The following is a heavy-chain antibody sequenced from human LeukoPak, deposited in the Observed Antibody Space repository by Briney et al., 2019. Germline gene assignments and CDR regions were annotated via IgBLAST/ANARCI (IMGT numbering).Heavy chain of an antibody. Sequence: GGSLRLSCAASGFTFSSFGMSWVRQAPGKGLEWVSAISGSGVSTYYADSVKGRFTISRDNSKNSLYLQVNSLRAEDTAVYYCAKCILTGYYKGYMDVWGKGTTVTISS. J-gene: IGHJ6*03. V-gene: IGHV3-23*01. CDR3: AKCILTGYYKGYMDV. CDR2: ISGSGVST. CDR1: GFTFSSFG. D-gene: IGHD3-9*01.